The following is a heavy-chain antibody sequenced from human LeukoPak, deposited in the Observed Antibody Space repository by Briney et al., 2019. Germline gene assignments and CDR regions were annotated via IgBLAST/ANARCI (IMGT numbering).Heavy chain of an antibody. CDR1: GFTFDDYA. Sequence: GGSLRLSCAASGFTFDDYAMHWVRQAPGKGLEWVSGISWNSGSIGYADSVKGRFTISRDNAKNSLYLQMNSLRAEDMALYYCAKAHLRGGLYATDYWGQGTLVTVSS. V-gene: IGHV3-9*03. CDR2: ISWNSGSI. J-gene: IGHJ4*02. D-gene: IGHD2-8*01. CDR3: AKAHLRGGLYATDY.